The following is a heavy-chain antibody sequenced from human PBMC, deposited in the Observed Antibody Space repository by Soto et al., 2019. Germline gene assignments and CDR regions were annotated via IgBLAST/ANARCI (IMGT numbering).Heavy chain of an antibody. Sequence: ASVKVSCKVSGYTLTEFSMHWVRQAPGKRLEWMGGFDPEDGETIYAQKFQGRVTMTEDTSTDTAYMELSSLRSEDTAVYYCATRVVTRFLEWFPRHDAFDIWGQGTMVTVSS. J-gene: IGHJ3*02. CDR3: ATRVVTRFLEWFPRHDAFDI. V-gene: IGHV1-24*01. CDR1: GYTLTEFS. D-gene: IGHD3-3*01. CDR2: FDPEDGET.